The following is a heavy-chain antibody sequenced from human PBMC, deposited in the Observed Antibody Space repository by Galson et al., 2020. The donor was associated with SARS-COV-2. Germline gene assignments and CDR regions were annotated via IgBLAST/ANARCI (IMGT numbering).Heavy chain of an antibody. CDR3: ARQMKKRATVGYYYYYMDV. CDR1: GYSFTSYW. Sequence: GESLKISCKGSGYSFTSYWIGWVRQMPGKGLEWMGIIYPGDSDTRYSPSFQGQVTISADKSISTAYLQWSSLKASDTAMYYCARQMKKRATVGYYYYYMDVWGKGTTVTVSS. V-gene: IGHV5-51*01. J-gene: IGHJ6*03. CDR2: IYPGDSDT.